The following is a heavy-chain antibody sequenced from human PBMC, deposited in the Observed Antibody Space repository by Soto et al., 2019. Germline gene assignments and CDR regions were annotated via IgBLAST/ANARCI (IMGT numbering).Heavy chain of an antibody. J-gene: IGHJ6*02. V-gene: IGHV3-30*18. CDR1: GFTFSSYG. Sequence: QVQLVESGGGVVQPGRSLRLSCAASGFTFSSYGMHWVRQAPGKGLEWVAVISYDGSNKYYADSVKGRFTISRDNSKNTLYLQMNSLRAEDTAVYYCAKVRYGSHYYYYGMDVWGQGTTVTVSS. CDR3: AKVRYGSHYYYYGMDV. D-gene: IGHD3-10*01. CDR2: ISYDGSNK.